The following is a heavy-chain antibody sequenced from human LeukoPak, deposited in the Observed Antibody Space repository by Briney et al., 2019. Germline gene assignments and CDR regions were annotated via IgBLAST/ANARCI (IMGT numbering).Heavy chain of an antibody. D-gene: IGHD3-10*01. Sequence: GGSLRLSCAASGFTFSNYWMSWVRQAPGKGLEWVASIKQDGSDKYYVDSVKGRFTISRDNADNSLYLQMNSLRADDTAVYYCARGRNYGSGSYSYYFDYWGQGTLVTVSS. J-gene: IGHJ4*02. CDR2: IKQDGSDK. CDR3: ARGRNYGSGSYSYYFDY. V-gene: IGHV3-7*01. CDR1: GFTFSNYW.